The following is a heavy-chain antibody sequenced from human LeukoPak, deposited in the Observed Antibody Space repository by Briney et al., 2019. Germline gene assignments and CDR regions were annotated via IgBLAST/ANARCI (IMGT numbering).Heavy chain of an antibody. CDR2: MNPNSGNT. J-gene: IGHJ5*02. D-gene: IGHD6-13*01. Sequence: ASVKVSCKASGYTFTSYDINWVRQATGQGLEWMGCMNPNSGNTGYAQKFQGRVTMTRNTSISTAYMELSSLRSEDTAVYYCARAKPLRGAGTEKWFAPWGQGTLVTVSS. CDR1: GYTFTSYD. CDR3: ARAKPLRGAGTEKWFAP. V-gene: IGHV1-8*01.